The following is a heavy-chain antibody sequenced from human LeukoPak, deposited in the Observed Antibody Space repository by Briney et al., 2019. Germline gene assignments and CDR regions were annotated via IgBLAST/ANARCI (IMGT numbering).Heavy chain of an antibody. V-gene: IGHV3-9*01. CDR3: AKVRSYGSGSYYNG. CDR1: GFTFDDYA. J-gene: IGHJ4*02. D-gene: IGHD3-10*01. Sequence: GGSLRLSCAASGFTFDDYAMHWVRQAPGKGLEWVSGISWNSGSIGYADSVKGRFTISRDNAKNSLYLQMNSLRAEDTALYYCAKVRSYGSGSYYNGWGQGTLVTVSS. CDR2: ISWNSGSI.